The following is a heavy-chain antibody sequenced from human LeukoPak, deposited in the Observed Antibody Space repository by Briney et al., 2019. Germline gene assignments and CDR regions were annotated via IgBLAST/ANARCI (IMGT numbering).Heavy chain of an antibody. CDR2: IYPGDSAT. Sequence: GESLKISCKGSGYIFTSYWICWVRQLPGKGLEWMGIIYPGDSATRYSPSFQGQVTISADKSISTAYLQWSSLKASDTAMYYCARQKVTVVRGVIITEYFDYWGQGTLVTVSS. CDR3: ARQKVTVVRGVIITEYFDY. J-gene: IGHJ4*02. CDR1: GYIFTSYW. V-gene: IGHV5-51*01. D-gene: IGHD3-10*01.